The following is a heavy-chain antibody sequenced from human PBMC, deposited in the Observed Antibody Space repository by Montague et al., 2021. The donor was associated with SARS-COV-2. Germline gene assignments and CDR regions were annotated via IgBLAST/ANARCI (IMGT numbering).Heavy chain of an antibody. CDR1: GSSVRSYF. V-gene: IGHV4-59*02. Sequence: SETLSLTCIVSGSSVRSYFWSWIRQPPGKGLVWIGNIYDSGSTNYNPSLKSRVTISVDTSKNQFSLKLSAVTAADTAVYYCARENTVTTFGGPYYIDSWGQGTLVTVSA. CDR2: IYDSGST. CDR3: ARENTVTTFGGPYYIDS. D-gene: IGHD4-17*01. J-gene: IGHJ4*02.